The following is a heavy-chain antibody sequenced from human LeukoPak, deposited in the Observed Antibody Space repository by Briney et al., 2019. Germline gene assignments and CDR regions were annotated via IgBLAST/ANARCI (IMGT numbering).Heavy chain of an antibody. V-gene: IGHV4-59*01. Sequence: SETLSLTCTVSGGSMSSYYWSWIRQPPGKGLEWIGHIYYSGSTTYNPSLKSRVTISVDTSKSQFSVKLSSVTAADTAVYYCARTTEGGYTYGYFYYYYMDVWGKGTTVTISS. J-gene: IGHJ6*03. CDR3: ARTTEGGYTYGYFYYYYMDV. CDR1: GGSMSSYY. D-gene: IGHD5-18*01. CDR2: IYYSGST.